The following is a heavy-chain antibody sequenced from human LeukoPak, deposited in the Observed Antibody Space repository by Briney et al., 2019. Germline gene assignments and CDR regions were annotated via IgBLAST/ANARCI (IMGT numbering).Heavy chain of an antibody. CDR2: IYWDDDK. D-gene: IGHD3-10*01. J-gene: IGHJ4*02. CDR3: AHTMAVRGASPFDY. Sequence: TLSLTCTVSGGSISSSSYYWGWIRQPPGKALEWLALIYWDDDKRYSPSLKSRLTITKDTSKNQVVLTMTNMDPVDTATYYCAHTMAVRGASPFDYWGQGTLVTVSS. CDR1: GGSISSSSYY. V-gene: IGHV2-5*02.